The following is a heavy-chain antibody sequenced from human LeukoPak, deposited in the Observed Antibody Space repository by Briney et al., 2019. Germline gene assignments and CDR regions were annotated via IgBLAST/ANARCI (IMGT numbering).Heavy chain of an antibody. Sequence: GGSLRLSCAASGFTFSSYAMDWVRQAPGKGLEWVAVISYDGSNKYNADSVKGRFTISRDNSKNTLYLQMNSLRAEDTAVYYCARAFRDVIFDYWGQGTLVTVSS. CDR1: GFTFSSYA. V-gene: IGHV3-30*14. CDR2: ISYDGSNK. J-gene: IGHJ4*02. CDR3: ARAFRDVIFDY. D-gene: IGHD5-24*01.